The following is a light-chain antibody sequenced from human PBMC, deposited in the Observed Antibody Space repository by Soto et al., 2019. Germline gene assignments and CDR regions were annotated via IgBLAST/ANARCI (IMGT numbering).Light chain of an antibody. J-gene: IGKJ1*01. V-gene: IGKV1-5*03. CDR2: KAS. Sequence: DIQMTQSPSTLSASVGDRVTITCRASPSISSWLAWYQQKPGTAPKLLIYKASTLQSGVPSRFSGSGSGTDFTLTISSLQPDDSATSYCQQYNDNWTFGQGTKV. CDR1: PSISSW. CDR3: QQYNDNWT.